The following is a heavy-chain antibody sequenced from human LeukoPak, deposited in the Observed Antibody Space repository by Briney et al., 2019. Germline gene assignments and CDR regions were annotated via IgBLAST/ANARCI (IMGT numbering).Heavy chain of an antibody. Sequence: GGSLRLSCAASGFTFSSYGMHWVRQAPGKGLEWVAVISYDGSNKYYADSVKGRFTISRDNSKNTLYLQMNSLRAEDTAVYYCAKGGHYGSGSYYADDYWGQGTLVTVSS. D-gene: IGHD3-10*01. J-gene: IGHJ4*02. CDR2: ISYDGSNK. CDR1: GFTFSSYG. CDR3: AKGGHYGSGSYYADDY. V-gene: IGHV3-30*18.